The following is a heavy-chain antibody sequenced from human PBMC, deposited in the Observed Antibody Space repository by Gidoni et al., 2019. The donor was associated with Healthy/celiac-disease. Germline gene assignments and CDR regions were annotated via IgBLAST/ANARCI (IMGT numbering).Heavy chain of an antibody. V-gene: IGHV3-53*01. Sequence: EVQLVESGGGLIQPGGSLRLSCAASGFTVSSNYMSWVRQAPGKGLEWVSVIYSGGSTYYADSVKGRFTISRDNSKNTLYLQMNSLRAEDTAVYYCACGDYYYYYGMDVWGQGTTVTVSS. D-gene: IGHD3-10*01. CDR2: IYSGGST. CDR3: ACGDYYYYYGMDV. J-gene: IGHJ6*02. CDR1: GFTVSSNY.